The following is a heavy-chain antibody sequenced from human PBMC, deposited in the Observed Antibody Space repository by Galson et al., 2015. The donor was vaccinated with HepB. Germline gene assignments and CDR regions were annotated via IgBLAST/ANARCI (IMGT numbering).Heavy chain of an antibody. D-gene: IGHD3-22*01. CDR2: ISWNNGSI. V-gene: IGHV3-9*01. Sequence: SLRLSCAASGFTFDDYAMHWVRQAPGKGLEWVSGISWNNGSIGYADSVKGRFTISRDNAKNSLYLQMNSLRAEDTALYYCAKGLSRYNYYDSSGHGAAFDIWGQGTMVTVSS. J-gene: IGHJ3*02. CDR3: AKGLSRYNYYDSSGHGAAFDI. CDR1: GFTFDDYA.